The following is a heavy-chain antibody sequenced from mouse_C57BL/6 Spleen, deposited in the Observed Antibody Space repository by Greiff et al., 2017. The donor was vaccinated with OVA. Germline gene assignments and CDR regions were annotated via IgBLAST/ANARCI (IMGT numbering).Heavy chain of an antibody. CDR2: IHPNSGST. CDR3: AIREFITTVVGGY. D-gene: IGHD1-1*01. Sequence: VQLQQPGAELVKPGASVKLSCKASGYTFTSYWMHWVKQRPGQGLEWIGMIHPNSGSTNYNEKFKSKATLTVDKSSSTAYMQLSSLTSEDSAVYYCAIREFITTVVGGYWGQGTTLTVSS. CDR1: GYTFTSYW. V-gene: IGHV1-64*01. J-gene: IGHJ2*01.